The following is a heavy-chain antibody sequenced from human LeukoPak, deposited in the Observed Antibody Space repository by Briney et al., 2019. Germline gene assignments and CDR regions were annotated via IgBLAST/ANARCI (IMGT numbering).Heavy chain of an antibody. CDR3: ATMYYYDSSGYLVFVDY. CDR2: FDPEDGET. CDR1: GSTLTELS. V-gene: IGHV1-24*01. Sequence: ASVKVSCKVSGSTLTELSMHWVRQAPGKGLEWMGGFDPEDGETIYAQKFQGRVTMTEDTSTDTAYMELSSLRSEDTAVYYCATMYYYDSSGYLVFVDYWGQGTLVTVSS. J-gene: IGHJ4*02. D-gene: IGHD3-22*01.